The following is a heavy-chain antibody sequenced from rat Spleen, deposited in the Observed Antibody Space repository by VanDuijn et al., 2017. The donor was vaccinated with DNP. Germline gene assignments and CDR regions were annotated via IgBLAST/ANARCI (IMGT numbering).Heavy chain of an antibody. CDR3: ARTHFNNGNYEGYFDF. V-gene: IGHV5-22*01. CDR2: ISLDGGRT. Sequence: EVQLVESGGDLVQPGRSLKLSCAASGFTFSDYYMAWVRQAPTKGLEWVAYISLDGGRTYYGDSVKGRFTISRDNTKSTLYLQMNSLRSEDTATYYCARTHFNNGNYEGYFDFWGPGTMVTVSS. J-gene: IGHJ1*01. CDR1: GFTFSDYY. D-gene: IGHD1-3*01.